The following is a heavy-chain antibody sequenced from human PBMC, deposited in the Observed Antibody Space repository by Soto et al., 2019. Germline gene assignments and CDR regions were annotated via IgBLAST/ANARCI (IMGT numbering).Heavy chain of an antibody. D-gene: IGHD3-10*01. J-gene: IGHJ4*02. CDR2: INAGNGNT. CDR3: ARDLVFGLLDY. V-gene: IGHV1-3*01. Sequence: QVQLVQSGAEVKKPGASVKVSCKASGYTFTSYAIYWVRQAPGQRLEWMGWINAGNGNTKYSQKFQGRVTITRDTAASTAYMELSSLRSIDTAVYYCARDLVFGLLDYWGQGTLVTVSS. CDR1: GYTFTSYA.